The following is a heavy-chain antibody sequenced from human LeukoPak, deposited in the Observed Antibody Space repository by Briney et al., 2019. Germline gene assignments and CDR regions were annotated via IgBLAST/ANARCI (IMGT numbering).Heavy chain of an antibody. CDR3: ARDRTNTGSYDLDY. CDR1: GFTFSNYW. J-gene: IGHJ4*02. D-gene: IGHD1-26*01. Sequence: PGGPLRLSCAASGFTFSNYWMHWVRQAPGKGLVWVSRINSDGSSTSYADSVKGRFTISRDNAKNTLYLQMNTLRAEDTAVYYCARDRTNTGSYDLDYWGQGTLVTVSS. CDR2: INSDGSST. V-gene: IGHV3-74*01.